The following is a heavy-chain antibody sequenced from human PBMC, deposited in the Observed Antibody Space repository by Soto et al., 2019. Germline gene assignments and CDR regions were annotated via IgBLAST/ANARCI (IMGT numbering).Heavy chain of an antibody. J-gene: IGHJ5*02. Sequence: PSETLSLTCAVSGGSISSSNWWSWVRQPPGKGLEWIGEIYHSGSTNYNPSLKSRVTISVDKSKNQFSLKLSSVTAADTAVYYCARVNGYSYGTNGFDPWGQGTLVTVSS. CDR1: GGSISSSNW. V-gene: IGHV4-4*02. CDR3: ARVNGYSYGTNGFDP. CDR2: IYHSGST. D-gene: IGHD5-18*01.